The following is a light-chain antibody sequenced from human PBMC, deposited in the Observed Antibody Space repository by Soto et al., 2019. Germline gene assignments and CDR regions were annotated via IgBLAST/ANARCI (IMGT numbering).Light chain of an antibody. Sequence: EVVLTQSPVTLSLSPGERATLSGSASQSFRGLLAWYQQKPGQAPRLLIYDAYNRDTGIPTRYSGSGSGKDFNLTISSREPEDSAVYYWQQRHMWPITVGQGTRLDIK. CDR3: QQRHMWPIT. CDR2: DAY. V-gene: IGKV3-11*01. CDR1: QSFRGL. J-gene: IGKJ5*01.